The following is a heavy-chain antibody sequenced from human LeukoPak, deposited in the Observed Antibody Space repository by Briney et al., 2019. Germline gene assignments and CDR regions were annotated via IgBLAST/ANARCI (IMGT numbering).Heavy chain of an antibody. J-gene: IGHJ5*02. CDR1: GGTFSSYA. Sequence: ASVKVSCKASGGTFSSYAISWVRQAPGQGLEWMGGIIPIFGTANYAQKFQGRVTITTDESTSTAYMELSSLRSEDTAVYYCAREGIAAAGTFRRWFDPWGQGTLVTVSS. V-gene: IGHV1-69*05. CDR2: IIPIFGTA. D-gene: IGHD6-13*01. CDR3: AREGIAAAGTFRRWFDP.